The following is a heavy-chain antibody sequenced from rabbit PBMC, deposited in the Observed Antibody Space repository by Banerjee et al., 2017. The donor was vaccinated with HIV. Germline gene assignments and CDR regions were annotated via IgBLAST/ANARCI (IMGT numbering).Heavy chain of an antibody. CDR1: GFDLSSGYD. CDR2: IVSSGST. CDR3: ARNTGITDYNL. V-gene: IGHV1S40*01. J-gene: IGHJ4*01. D-gene: IGHD7-1*01. Sequence: QSLEESGGDLVKPGASLTLTCKASGFDLSSGYDMCWVRQAPGKGLEWIACIVSSGSTAYASWAKGRFTISKTSSTTVTLQMTSLTAADTATYFCARNTGITDYNLWGPGTLVTVS.